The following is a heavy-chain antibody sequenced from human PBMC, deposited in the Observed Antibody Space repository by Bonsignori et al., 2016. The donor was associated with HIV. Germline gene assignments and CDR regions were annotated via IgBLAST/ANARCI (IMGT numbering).Heavy chain of an antibody. D-gene: IGHD3-10*01. CDR2: IIPIFGTA. Sequence: WVRQAPGQGLEWMGGIIPIFGTANYAQKFQGRVTITADESTSTAYMELSSLRSEDTAVYYCACGGYGSGRYLYYYYYMDVWGKGTTVTVSS. CDR3: ACGGYGSGRYLYYYYYMDV. J-gene: IGHJ6*03. V-gene: IGHV1-69*01.